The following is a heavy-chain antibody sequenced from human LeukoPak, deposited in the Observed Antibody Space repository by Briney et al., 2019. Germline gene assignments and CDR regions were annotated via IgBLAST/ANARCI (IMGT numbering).Heavy chain of an antibody. J-gene: IGHJ6*03. CDR3: ARLRIRKWFGELLSSNYYYMDV. D-gene: IGHD3-10*01. CDR2: INPNSGGT. Sequence: ASVKVSCKASGYTFTGYYMHWVRQAPGQGLEWMGWINPNSGGTNYAQKFQGRVTMTRDTSISTAYMELSRLRSDDTAVYYCARLRIRKWFGELLSSNYYYMDVWGKGTTVTVSS. V-gene: IGHV1-2*02. CDR1: GYTFTGYY.